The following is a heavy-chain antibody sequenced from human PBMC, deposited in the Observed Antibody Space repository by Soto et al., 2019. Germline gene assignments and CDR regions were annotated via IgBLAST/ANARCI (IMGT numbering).Heavy chain of an antibody. CDR3: ARGIAAAGPKFDY. CDR2: ISSATTTI. V-gene: IGHV3-48*01. Sequence: GGSLRLSCAASGFTFSSYSMNWVRQAPGKGLEWVSYISSATTTIYYADSVKGRFTISRDNAKNSLYLQMNSLRADDTAVYYCARGIAAAGPKFDYWGQGTLVTVPS. J-gene: IGHJ4*02. D-gene: IGHD6-13*01. CDR1: GFTFSSYS.